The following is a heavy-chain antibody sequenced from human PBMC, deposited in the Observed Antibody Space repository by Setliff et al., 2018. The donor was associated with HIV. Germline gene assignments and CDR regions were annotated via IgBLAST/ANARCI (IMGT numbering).Heavy chain of an antibody. CDR1: GFTFSNNA. Sequence: GGSLRLSCAASGFTFSNNAMSWVRQAPGEGLEWVSAILSTGERTFYADSVKGRFTISRDNSKNTVYLQMNSLRAEDTAEYYCAKELAASGLGYFGSWGRGILVTVSS. J-gene: IGHJ4*02. CDR2: ILSTGERT. V-gene: IGHV3-23*01. D-gene: IGHD3-22*01. CDR3: AKELAASGLGYFGS.